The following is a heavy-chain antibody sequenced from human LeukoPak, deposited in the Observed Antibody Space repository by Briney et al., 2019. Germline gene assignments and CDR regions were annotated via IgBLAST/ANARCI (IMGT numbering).Heavy chain of an antibody. CDR2: LSSGYNT. Sequence: PGGSLRLSCAASGFSVNNYYMSWVRQAPGRGLEWVSALSSGYNTHYADSVNGRFTISRDNSKNTLYLQMNSLRAEDTAVYYCARAVQRQYYYDSSGYYYGGAFDIWGQGTMVTVSS. CDR1: GFSVNNYY. D-gene: IGHD3-22*01. CDR3: ARAVQRQYYYDSSGYYYGGAFDI. V-gene: IGHV3-53*05. J-gene: IGHJ3*02.